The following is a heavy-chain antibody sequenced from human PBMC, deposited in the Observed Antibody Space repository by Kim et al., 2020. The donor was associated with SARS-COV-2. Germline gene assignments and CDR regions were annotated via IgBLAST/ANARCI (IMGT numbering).Heavy chain of an antibody. V-gene: IGHV1-46*01. D-gene: IGHD5-12*01. J-gene: IGHJ4*02. CDR3: ARELGWEWLQLRY. Sequence: YAQKVQGRVTMTRDTSTSTVYMELSSLRSEDTAVYYCARELGWEWLQLRYWGQGTLVTVSS.